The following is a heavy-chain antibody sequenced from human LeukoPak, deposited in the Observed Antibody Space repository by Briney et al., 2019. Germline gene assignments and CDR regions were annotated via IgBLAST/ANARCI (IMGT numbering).Heavy chain of an antibody. J-gene: IGHJ6*02. CDR3: ARLVRPAAYYYYYGMDV. V-gene: IGHV1-46*01. CDR1: GYTFTSYY. Sequence: ASVKVSCKASGYTFTSYYMHWVRQAPGQGLEWMGIINPSGGSTSYAQKFQGRVTMTRDTSTSTVYMELSSLRPEDTAVYYCARLVRPAAYYYYYGMDVWGQGTTVTVSS. CDR2: INPSGGST. D-gene: IGHD6-13*01.